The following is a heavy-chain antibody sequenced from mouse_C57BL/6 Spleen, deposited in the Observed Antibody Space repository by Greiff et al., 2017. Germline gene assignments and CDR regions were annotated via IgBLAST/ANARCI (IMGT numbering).Heavy chain of an antibody. D-gene: IGHD1-1*01. Sequence: QVQLQQSGAELVRPGASVTLSCKASGYTFTDYEMHWVKQTPVHGLEWIGAIDPETGGTAYNQKFKGKAILTADKSSSTAYMELRSLTSEDSAVYYCMGYYYGSSLDYWGQGTTLTVSS. CDR2: IDPETGGT. CDR3: MGYYYGSSLDY. J-gene: IGHJ2*01. CDR1: GYTFTDYE. V-gene: IGHV1-15*01.